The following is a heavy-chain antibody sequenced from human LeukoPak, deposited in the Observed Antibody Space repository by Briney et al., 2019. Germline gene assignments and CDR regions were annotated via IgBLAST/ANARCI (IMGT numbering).Heavy chain of an antibody. Sequence: PSETLSLTCTVSGGSISSGSYYWGWIRQPPGKGLEWIGSIYYSGSTYYNPSLKSRVTISVDTSMNQFSLKLSFVTTADTAVYYCARALGYCSGGSCTRGYNWFDPWGQGTLVTVPS. D-gene: IGHD2-15*01. J-gene: IGHJ5*02. V-gene: IGHV4-39*01. CDR3: ARALGYCSGGSCTRGYNWFDP. CDR1: GGSISSGSYY. CDR2: IYYSGST.